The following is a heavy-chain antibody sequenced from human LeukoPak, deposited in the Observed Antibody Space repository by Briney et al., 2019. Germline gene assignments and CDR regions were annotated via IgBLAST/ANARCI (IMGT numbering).Heavy chain of an antibody. CDR1: GFTFDDYG. J-gene: IGHJ4*02. V-gene: IGHV3-20*01. Sequence: GGSLRLSCAASGFTFDDYGMSWVRQAPGKGLEWVSGINWNGGSTGYADSVKGRFTISRDNAKNSLYLQVNSLRAEDTALYHCARLRFLEWQYYFDYWGQGTLVTVSS. CDR2: INWNGGST. D-gene: IGHD3-3*01. CDR3: ARLRFLEWQYYFDY.